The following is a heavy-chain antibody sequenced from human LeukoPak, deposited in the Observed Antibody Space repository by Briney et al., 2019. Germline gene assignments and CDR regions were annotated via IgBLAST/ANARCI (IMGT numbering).Heavy chain of an antibody. V-gene: IGHV3-53*05. J-gene: IGHJ4*02. CDR3: AGAVPSRQAIDY. CDR2: LYSDGST. Sequence: GGSLRLSCAASGFTVSRNYKSWVRQAPGKGLEWVSVLYSDGSTYHADSAKGRFTISRDNSKKTLYLQMKSPIPEATAGYYFAGAVPSRQAIDYWGQGTLVTVSS. CDR1: GFTVSRNY.